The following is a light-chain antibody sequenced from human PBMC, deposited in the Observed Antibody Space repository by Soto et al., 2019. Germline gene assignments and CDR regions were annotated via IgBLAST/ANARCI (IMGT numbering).Light chain of an antibody. CDR3: QQYKSWPPIT. J-gene: IGKJ5*01. CDR2: GAS. V-gene: IGKV3-15*01. CDR1: QSVGSD. Sequence: EIVLPQSPGTLSLSPGASATLSRRARQSVGSDYLAWYQRKLGQAPRLLIYGASTRATGIPDRFSGTGSGTEFTLTISSLKSEDYAVYYCQQYKSWPPITFGQGKRLEI.